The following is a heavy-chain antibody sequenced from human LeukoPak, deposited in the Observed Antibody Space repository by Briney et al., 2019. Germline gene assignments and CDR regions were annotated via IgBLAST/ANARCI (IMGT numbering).Heavy chain of an antibody. D-gene: IGHD3-10*01. CDR2: ISGSGGDT. Sequence: GGSLRLSCAASGFTFSSHGMNWVRQAPGKGLEWLSYISGSGGDTNYADSVRGRFTISRDNAKNSLYLQLNRLRADDTAVYYCARDRSQEFDPWGQGTLVTVSS. CDR3: ARDRSQEFDP. CDR1: GFTFSSHG. V-gene: IGHV3-21*05. J-gene: IGHJ5*02.